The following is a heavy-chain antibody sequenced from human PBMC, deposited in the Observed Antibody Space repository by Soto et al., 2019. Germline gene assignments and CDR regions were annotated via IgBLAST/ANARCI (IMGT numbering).Heavy chain of an antibody. V-gene: IGHV4-31*03. CDR2: IYYTGRT. CDR1: GDSVDSGDFH. Sequence: QVQLQESGPGLVKPSQTLSLTCSVSGDSVDSGDFHWAWIRQRPGEGLEWIGDIYYTGRTYYKPSLRSRVTLSLDTSKKHFSLPLTYVTAADTALYFCTRDSHPPPYFSYSGMDVWGQGPTVTVAS. J-gene: IGHJ6*01. D-gene: IGHD3-10*01. CDR3: TRDSHPPPYFSYSGMDV.